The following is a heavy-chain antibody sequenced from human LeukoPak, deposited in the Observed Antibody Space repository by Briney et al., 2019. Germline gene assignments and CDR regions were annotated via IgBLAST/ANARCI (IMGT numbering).Heavy chain of an antibody. CDR2: IYYSGST. Sequence: KPSQTLSLTCAVSGDSISSGGYSWSWIRQPPGKGLEWIGYIYYSGSTYYNPSLKSRVTISVDTSKNQFSLKLSSVTAADTAVYYCARLPTGYPNWFDPWGQGTLVTVSS. J-gene: IGHJ5*02. D-gene: IGHD4-17*01. V-gene: IGHV4-30-4*07. CDR3: ARLPTGYPNWFDP. CDR1: GDSISSGGYS.